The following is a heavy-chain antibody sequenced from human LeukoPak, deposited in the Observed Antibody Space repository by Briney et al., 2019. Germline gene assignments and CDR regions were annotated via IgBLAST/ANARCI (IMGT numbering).Heavy chain of an antibody. V-gene: IGHV4-34*01. CDR1: GESFSGYC. Sequence: PSETLSLTCAVYGESFSGYCWSWIRQSPDKGLEWIGQINHSGSAAYNPSLKSRITISVGSSKNQFSLELASVTAADTAVYYCARGRRPSVERQSSGGLYYFYYSGQGTLVTVSS. CDR3: ARGRRPSVERQSSGGLYYFYY. CDR2: INHSGSA. D-gene: IGHD6-19*01. J-gene: IGHJ4*02.